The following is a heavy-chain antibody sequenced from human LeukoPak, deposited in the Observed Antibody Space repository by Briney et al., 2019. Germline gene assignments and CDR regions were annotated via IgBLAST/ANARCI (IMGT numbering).Heavy chain of an antibody. D-gene: IGHD6-13*01. CDR2: FDPEDGET. V-gene: IGHV1-24*01. J-gene: IGHJ4*02. CDR1: GYTLTELS. CDR3: ATGRAAAGTIDY. Sequence: ASVKVSCKVSGYTLTELSMHWVRQAPGKGLEWMGGFDPEDGETIYAQKFQGRVTMTEDTSTDTAYMELSSLRSEDTAVYYCATGRAAAGTIDYWGQGTLVTVSS.